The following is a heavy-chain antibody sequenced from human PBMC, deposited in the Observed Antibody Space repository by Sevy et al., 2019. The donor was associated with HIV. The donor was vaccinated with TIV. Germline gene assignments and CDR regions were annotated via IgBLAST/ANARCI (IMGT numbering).Heavy chain of an antibody. Sequence: GGSLRLSCAASGFSFSRYFMHWVRQAPGEGLVWVSRINSDGSTTNYADSVEGRFIVSRDNAKTTLYLELHSLRVEDTATYYCARDTLGYGGNPNLDLDLWGQGTLVTVSS. V-gene: IGHV3-74*01. CDR2: INSDGSTT. J-gene: IGHJ5*02. CDR1: GFSFSRYF. D-gene: IGHD4-17*01. CDR3: ARDTLGYGGNPNLDLDL.